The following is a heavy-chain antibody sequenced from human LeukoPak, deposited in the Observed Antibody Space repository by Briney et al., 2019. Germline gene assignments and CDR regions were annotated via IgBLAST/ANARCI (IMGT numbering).Heavy chain of an antibody. CDR2: ITSNGGTT. J-gene: IGHJ4*02. D-gene: IGHD1-20*01. CDR1: GFTFSSYA. Sequence: GGSLRLSCDASGFTFSSYAMHWLRQAPGKGLEYVSSITSNGGTTYYADSVKGRFTISRDNSNNTLYLQMGSLRAEDMAVYYCARDLTGTGDYWGQGTLVTVSS. V-gene: IGHV3-64*02. CDR3: ARDLTGTGDY.